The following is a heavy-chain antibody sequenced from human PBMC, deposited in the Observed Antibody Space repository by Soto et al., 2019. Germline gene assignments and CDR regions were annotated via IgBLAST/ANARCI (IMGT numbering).Heavy chain of an antibody. D-gene: IGHD3-10*02. CDR2: IIPIFGTA. CDR1: GGTFSSYA. V-gene: IGHV1-69*01. CDR3: ARKDRRDGYNVQRCYYYGMDV. Sequence: QVQLVQSGAEVKKPGSSVKVSCKASGGTFSSYAISWVRQAPGQGLEWMGGIIPIFGTANYAQKFQGRVTMTADESTSTAYMELSSLGSEDTAVYYCARKDRRDGYNVQRCYYYGMDVWGQGTTVTVSS. J-gene: IGHJ6*02.